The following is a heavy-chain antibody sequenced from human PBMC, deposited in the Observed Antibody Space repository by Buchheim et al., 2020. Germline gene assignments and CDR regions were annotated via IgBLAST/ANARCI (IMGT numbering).Heavy chain of an antibody. CDR2: INSDGSST. CDR3: ARDQQLELRFSVYGMDV. D-gene: IGHD1-7*01. V-gene: IGHV3-74*01. Sequence: EVQLVESGGGLVQPGGSLRLSCAASGFTFSSYWMHWVRQAPGKGLVWVSRINSDGSSTSYADSVKGRFTISRDNAKNTLYLQMNSLRAGDTAVYYCARDQQLELRFSVYGMDVWGQGTT. J-gene: IGHJ6*02. CDR1: GFTFSSYW.